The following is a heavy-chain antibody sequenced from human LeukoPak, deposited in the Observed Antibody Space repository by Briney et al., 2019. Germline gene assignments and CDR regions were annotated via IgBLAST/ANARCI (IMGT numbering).Heavy chain of an antibody. CDR2: IDWDDDK. V-gene: IGHV2-70*04. J-gene: IGHJ4*02. CDR1: GFSLTPSGMR. CDR3: ARISRHLAFDY. Sequence: SGPALVNPRQTLTLTCTFSGFSLTPSGMRVTWIRQPPWNALEWLARIDWDDDKFYTASLKTRLSISKHTSKKQVVLTMTNMGPVVTATYFCARISRHLAFDYGARGIRVTVSS.